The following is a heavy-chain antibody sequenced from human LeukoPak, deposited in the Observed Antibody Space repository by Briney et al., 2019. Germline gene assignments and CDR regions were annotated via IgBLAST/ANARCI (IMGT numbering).Heavy chain of an antibody. Sequence: GGSLRLSCAASGFTFSSYAMHWVRQAPGKGLERVAVISYDGSNKYYADSVKGRYTISRDNSKNTLNLQMNSLRAEDTAVYYCASADCSSTSCYALDYWGQGTLVTVSS. CDR1: GFTFSSYA. J-gene: IGHJ4*02. CDR3: ASADCSSTSCYALDY. CDR2: ISYDGSNK. V-gene: IGHV3-30-3*01. D-gene: IGHD2-2*01.